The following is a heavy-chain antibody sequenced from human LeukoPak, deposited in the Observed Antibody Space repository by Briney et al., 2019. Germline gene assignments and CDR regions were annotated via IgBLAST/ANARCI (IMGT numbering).Heavy chain of an antibody. D-gene: IGHD3-3*01. J-gene: IGHJ3*02. Sequence: GGSLRLSCAASGFTFSSYAMGWVRQAPGKGLEWVSAISGSGGSTYYADSVKGRFTISRDNSKNTLDVQMHSLRAENTAVYYCAKVLRAGYDFWSGYYAFDIWPQGTMVTVSS. CDR1: GFTFSSYA. V-gene: IGHV3-23*01. CDR2: ISGSGGST. CDR3: AKVLRAGYDFWSGYYAFDI.